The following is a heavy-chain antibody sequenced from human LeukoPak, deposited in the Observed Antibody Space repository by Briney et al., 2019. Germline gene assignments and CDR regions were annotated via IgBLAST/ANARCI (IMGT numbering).Heavy chain of an antibody. CDR2: IIPTFGTA. CDR3: ARTSNGYSSGWYYYYYMDV. Sequence: SVMVSCKASGGTFSSYAISWVRQAPGQGLEWMGGIIPTFGTANYAQKFQGRVTITTDESTSTAYMELSSLRSEDTAVYYCARTSNGYSSGWYYYYYMDVWGKGTTVTVSS. D-gene: IGHD6-19*01. J-gene: IGHJ6*03. CDR1: GGTFSSYA. V-gene: IGHV1-69*05.